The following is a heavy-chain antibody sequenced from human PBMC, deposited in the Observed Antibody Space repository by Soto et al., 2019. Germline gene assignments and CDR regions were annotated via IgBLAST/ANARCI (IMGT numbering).Heavy chain of an antibody. CDR3: VRSFGWYAIDY. V-gene: IGHV4-4*02. D-gene: IGHD6-19*01. CDR2: ISHIGSV. CDR1: GVSISSNYY. Sequence: QVLLQESGPGLVQPSGTLSLSCAVSGVSISSNYYWGWVRQPPGKGLEWLGDISHIGSVNYSPSLISRVTISMDRXXNXFSLKLNSVTAADTAVYYCVRSFGWYAIDYWGQGTLVIVSS. J-gene: IGHJ4*02.